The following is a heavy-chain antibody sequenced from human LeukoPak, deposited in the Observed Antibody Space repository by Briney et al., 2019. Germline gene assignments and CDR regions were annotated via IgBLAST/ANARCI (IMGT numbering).Heavy chain of an antibody. CDR1: GFTFSSYG. CDR3: ARVNSSGWFYFDY. D-gene: IGHD6-19*01. V-gene: IGHV3-30*03. J-gene: IGHJ4*02. CDR2: ISYDGSNK. Sequence: GGSLRLSCAASGFTFSSYGMYWVRQAPGKGLEWVAVISYDGSNKNYPDSVKGRFTISRDNSKNTLYLQMNSLRAEDTAVYYCARVNSSGWFYFDYWGQGTLVTVSS.